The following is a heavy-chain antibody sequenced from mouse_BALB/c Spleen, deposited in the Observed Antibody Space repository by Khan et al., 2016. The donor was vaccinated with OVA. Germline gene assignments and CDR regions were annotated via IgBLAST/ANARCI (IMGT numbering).Heavy chain of an antibody. CDR3: ASHLTGSFAY. J-gene: IGHJ3*01. CDR2: INSDGSYT. V-gene: IGHV5-6*01. Sequence: EVQLVESGGDLVKPGGSLKLSCAASGFTFSNYGMSWVRQIPDKRLEWVATINSDGSYTYYPDSVKGRFTISRNNAKNTLSLEMISLRSDDTAMYYCASHLTGSFAYWGQGTLVT. D-gene: IGHD4-1*01. CDR1: GFTFSNYG.